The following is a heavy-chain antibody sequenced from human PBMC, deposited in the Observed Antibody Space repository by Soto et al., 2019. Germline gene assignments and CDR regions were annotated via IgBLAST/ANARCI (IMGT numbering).Heavy chain of an antibody. V-gene: IGHV3-74*01. Sequence: EVQLVESGGGLVQPGGSLRLSCEASGFTFRSHWMHWVRQAPGKGLVWVSRIESDGKSTGYADSVRGRYTISRDNAKNTLELQMGSLRAEDTAVYYCAREGADHKDYFDYWGQGTLVTVSS. CDR1: GFTFRSHW. CDR2: IESDGKST. CDR3: AREGADHKDYFDY. J-gene: IGHJ4*02.